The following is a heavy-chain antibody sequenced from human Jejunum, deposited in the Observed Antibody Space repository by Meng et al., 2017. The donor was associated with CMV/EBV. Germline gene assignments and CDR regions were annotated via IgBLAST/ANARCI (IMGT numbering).Heavy chain of an antibody. J-gene: IGHJ4*02. CDR3: ARRGAVGGSFDY. CDR1: GYTFSGYY. D-gene: IGHD6-25*01. Sequence: ASGYTFSGYYLHWVRQAPGQGLEWMGWINPNSGGTTYAQNFQGSVTMTRDTSITTAYMELSRLRSDDTAIYFCARRGAVGGSFDYWGQGTLVTVSS. V-gene: IGHV1-2*02. CDR2: INPNSGGT.